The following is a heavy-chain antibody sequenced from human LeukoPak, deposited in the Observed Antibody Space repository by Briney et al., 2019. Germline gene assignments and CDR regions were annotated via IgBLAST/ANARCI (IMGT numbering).Heavy chain of an antibody. J-gene: IGHJ3*02. CDR2: IYYSGST. Sequence: SETLSLTCTVSGGSISSGDYYWSWIRQPPGKGLEWIGYIYYSGSTYYNPSLKSRVTISVDTSENQFSLKLSSVTAADTAVYYCAREEGFDSGAMNAFDIWGQGTMVTVSS. V-gene: IGHV4-30-4*01. D-gene: IGHD1-26*01. CDR3: AREEGFDSGAMNAFDI. CDR1: GGSISSGDYY.